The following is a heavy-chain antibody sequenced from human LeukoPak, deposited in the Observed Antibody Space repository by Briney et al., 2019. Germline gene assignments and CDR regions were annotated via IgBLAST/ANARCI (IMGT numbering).Heavy chain of an antibody. D-gene: IGHD4-23*01. CDR3: ARDAGYGGNSDY. Sequence: GGSLRLSCEASGFTFDIFWMTWARQAPGRGLESVAYIKEDGSEKYYVDSVKGRFTISRDNAKNSLYLQMNSLRAEDTGVYYCARDAGYGGNSDYWGQGTLVTVSS. CDR2: IKEDGSEK. CDR1: GFTFDIFW. J-gene: IGHJ4*02. V-gene: IGHV3-7*03.